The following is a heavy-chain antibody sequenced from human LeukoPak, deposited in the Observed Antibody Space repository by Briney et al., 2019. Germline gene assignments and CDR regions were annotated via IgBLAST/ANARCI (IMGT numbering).Heavy chain of an antibody. CDR2: IYYSGST. D-gene: IGHD2-15*01. CDR3: ARSSLGGSFDY. J-gene: IGHJ4*02. Sequence: PSQTLSLTCTGSGGSIRSGGYYWSWIRQHPGKGLEWIGYIYYSGSTYYNPSLKSRVTISVDTSKNQFSLKLSSVTAADTSVYYCARSSLGGSFDYWGQGTLVTVSS. V-gene: IGHV4-31*03. CDR1: GGSIRSGGYY.